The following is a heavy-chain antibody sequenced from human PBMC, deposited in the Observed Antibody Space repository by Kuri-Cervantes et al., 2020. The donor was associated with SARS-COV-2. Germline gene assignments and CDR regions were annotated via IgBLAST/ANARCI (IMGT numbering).Heavy chain of an antibody. CDR3: ARPPLLGGATYYYYYMDV. CDR2: IYYSGST. V-gene: IGHV4-39*01. J-gene: IGHJ6*03. CDR1: GGSISSSSYY. D-gene: IGHD3-10*01. Sequence: SETLSLTCTVSGGSISSSSYYWGWIRQPPGKGLEWIGSIYYSGSTYYNPSLKSRVTIPVDTSKNQFSLKLSSVTAADTAVYYCARPPLLGGATYYYYYMDVWGKGTTVTVSS.